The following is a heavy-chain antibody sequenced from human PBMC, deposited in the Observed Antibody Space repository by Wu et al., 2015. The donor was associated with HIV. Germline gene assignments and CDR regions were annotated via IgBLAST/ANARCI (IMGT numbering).Heavy chain of an antibody. Sequence: VQLIQFGAEVKKPGASVKVSCKASGYNFNMFGINWVRQAPGQGLEWVAWISPSNGKTNYAQKVQGRVAVTTDTSTDTVYMELRSLRSDDTAVYFXDESILRPATVVTPGLFDYVGPGNTGPPSP. V-gene: IGHV1-18*01. CDR2: ISPSNGKT. J-gene: IGHJ4*02. CDR3: DESILRPATVVTPGLFDY. D-gene: IGHD4-23*01. CDR1: GYNFNMFG.